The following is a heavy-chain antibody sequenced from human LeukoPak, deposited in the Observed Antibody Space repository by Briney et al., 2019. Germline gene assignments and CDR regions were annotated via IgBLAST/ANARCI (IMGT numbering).Heavy chain of an antibody. J-gene: IGHJ4*02. Sequence: GRSLRLSCAASGFTFSNYAMHWVRQVPGKGLEGVAVISYDGSKKDYVDSVKGRFTISRDNSKNTLYLQMNSLRVEDTAVYYCARGAHKRDDYGGFFDHWGQGMLVTVSS. CDR1: GFTFSNYA. CDR2: ISYDGSKK. V-gene: IGHV3-30*04. D-gene: IGHD4-23*01. CDR3: ARGAHKRDDYGGFFDH.